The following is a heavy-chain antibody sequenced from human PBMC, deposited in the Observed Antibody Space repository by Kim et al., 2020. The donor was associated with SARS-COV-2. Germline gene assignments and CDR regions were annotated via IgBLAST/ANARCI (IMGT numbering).Heavy chain of an antibody. J-gene: IGHJ6*02. CDR2: INTKTGNP. D-gene: IGHD1-1*01. V-gene: IGHV7-4-1*02. CDR3: TRIGQTTQNRIGNYHFGLDV. CDR1: GYPFSSHA. Sequence: ASVKVSCKASGYPFSSHAMNWVRQAPGQGLEWMGYINTKTGNPSYAPGFTGRFVFSLDTSVSTAYLQISSLKAEDTGIYYCTRIGQTTQNRIGNYHFGLDVWGQGTTVIVSS.